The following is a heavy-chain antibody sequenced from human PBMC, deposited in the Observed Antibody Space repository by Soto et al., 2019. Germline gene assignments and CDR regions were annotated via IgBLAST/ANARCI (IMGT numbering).Heavy chain of an antibody. D-gene: IGHD6-19*01. Sequence: QVQLVQSGAEVKKPGSSVKVSCKASGGTFSSYTISWVRQARGQGLEWMGRIIPILGIANYAQKFQGRVTITADKSTTTAYMELSSLRSEDTAVYYCARDRSSGWYPDYWGQGTLVTVSS. CDR2: IIPILGIA. V-gene: IGHV1-69*08. J-gene: IGHJ4*02. CDR3: ARDRSSGWYPDY. CDR1: GGTFSSYT.